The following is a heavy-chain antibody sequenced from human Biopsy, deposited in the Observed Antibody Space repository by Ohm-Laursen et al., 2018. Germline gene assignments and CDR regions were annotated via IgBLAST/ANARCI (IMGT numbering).Heavy chain of an antibody. V-gene: IGHV3-23*01. CDR1: GFTFSIYS. CDR3: AKGGYHDILTGPPSDC. D-gene: IGHD3-9*01. Sequence: GSLRLSCAASGFTFSIYSMTWVRQAPGKGLEWVAGITGGGDRTYYADSVKGRFTISRDNSKNTLFLQMNSLRAEDTALYYCAKGGYHDILTGPPSDCWGQGTLVTVSS. CDR2: ITGGGDRT. J-gene: IGHJ4*02.